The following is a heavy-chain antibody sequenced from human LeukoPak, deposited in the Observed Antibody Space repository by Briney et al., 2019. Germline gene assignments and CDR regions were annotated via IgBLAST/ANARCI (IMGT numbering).Heavy chain of an antibody. CDR3: ARRGDTATEFDY. D-gene: IGHD5-18*01. CDR1: GGSISSYY. V-gene: IGHV4-59*08. CDR2: IYYSGST. J-gene: IGHJ4*02. Sequence: SGTLSLTCTVSGGSISSYYWSWIRQPPGKGLEWIGYIYYSGSTNYNPSLKSRVTISVDTSKNQFSLKLSSVTAADTAVYYCARRGDTATEFDYWGQGTLVTVSS.